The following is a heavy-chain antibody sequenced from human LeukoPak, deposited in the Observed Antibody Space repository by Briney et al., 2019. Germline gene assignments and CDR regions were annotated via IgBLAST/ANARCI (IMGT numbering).Heavy chain of an antibody. CDR2: INHSGST. CDR3: ARQSTVGATTFDY. D-gene: IGHD1-26*01. CDR1: GGSFSGYY. V-gene: IGHV4-34*01. Sequence: SETLSLTCAVYGGSFSGYYWSWIRQPPGKGLEWIGEINHSGSTNYNPSLKSRVTISVDTSKNQFSLKLNSVTAADTAVYYCARQSTVGATTFDYWGQGTLVTVSS. J-gene: IGHJ4*02.